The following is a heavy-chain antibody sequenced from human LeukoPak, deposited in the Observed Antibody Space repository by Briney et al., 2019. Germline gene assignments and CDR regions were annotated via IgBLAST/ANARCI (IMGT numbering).Heavy chain of an antibody. Sequence: TSETLSLTCTVSGGSISSGSYYWSWIRQPAGKGLEWIGRIYTSGSTNYNPSLKSRVTISVDTSKNQFSLKLSSVTAADTAVYYCARDHYSSSWYYYYYYMDVWGKGTTVTISS. CDR2: IYTSGST. CDR1: GGSISSGSYY. J-gene: IGHJ6*03. D-gene: IGHD6-13*01. CDR3: ARDHYSSSWYYYYYYMDV. V-gene: IGHV4-61*02.